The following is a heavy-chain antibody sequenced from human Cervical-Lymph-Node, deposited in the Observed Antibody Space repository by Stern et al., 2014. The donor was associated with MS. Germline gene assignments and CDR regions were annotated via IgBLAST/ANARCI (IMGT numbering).Heavy chain of an antibody. CDR2: INAGNGNT. J-gene: IGHJ4*02. Sequence: QVQLVESGAEVKKPGASVKVSCKASGYTFTSYTMHWVRQAPGQRLEWMGWINAGNGNTKYSQKFQGRVTITRDTSASTAYMELSSLRSEDTAVYFCARDRRSGSHDFWGQGTLVTVSS. D-gene: IGHD3-22*01. CDR3: ARDRRSGSHDF. V-gene: IGHV1-3*01. CDR1: GYTFTSYT.